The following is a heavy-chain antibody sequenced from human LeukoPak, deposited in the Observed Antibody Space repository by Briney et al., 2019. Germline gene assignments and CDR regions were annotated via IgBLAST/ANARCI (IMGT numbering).Heavy chain of an antibody. D-gene: IGHD2/OR15-2a*01. CDR2: VSDSGGIS. CDR3: ATLGNYFDY. J-gene: IGHJ4*02. CDR1: GFTFSTYA. Sequence: RTGGSLRLSCAASGFTFSTYAMSWVRQAPGKGLEWVSAVSDSGGISYFVDSVRGRFTISRDNAENTLYLQMNSLRAEDTAVYYCATLGNYFDYWGQGTLVTVSS. V-gene: IGHV3-23*01.